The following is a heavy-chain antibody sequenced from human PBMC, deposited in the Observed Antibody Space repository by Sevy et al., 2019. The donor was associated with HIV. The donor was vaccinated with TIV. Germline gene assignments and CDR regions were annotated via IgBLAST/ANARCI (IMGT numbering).Heavy chain of an antibody. V-gene: IGHV3-23*01. CDR1: GFTFSSYA. Sequence: GGSLRLSCAASGFTFSSYAMSWVRQAPGKGLEWVSAISGSGGSTYYAYSVKGRFTISRDNSKNTLYLQMNSLRAEDTAVYYCAKDQDLRFLEWFPSLANAFDIWGQGTMVTVSS. D-gene: IGHD3-3*01. CDR2: ISGSGGST. J-gene: IGHJ3*02. CDR3: AKDQDLRFLEWFPSLANAFDI.